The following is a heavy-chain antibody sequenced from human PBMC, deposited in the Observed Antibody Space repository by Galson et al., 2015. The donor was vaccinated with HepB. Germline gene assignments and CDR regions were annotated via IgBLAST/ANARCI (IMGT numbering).Heavy chain of an antibody. CDR1: GFTFSSYW. Sequence: LRLSCAASGFTFSSYWMSWVRQAPGKGLEWVADIKHDKSKMYYVDSVKGRFTISRDNAKNSLFLQMNSLRVEDTAVYFCVRDDGGSSTDAFDIWGQGTTVIVSS. CDR3: VRDDGGSSTDAFDI. V-gene: IGHV3-7*01. D-gene: IGHD6-6*01. J-gene: IGHJ3*02. CDR2: IKHDKSKM.